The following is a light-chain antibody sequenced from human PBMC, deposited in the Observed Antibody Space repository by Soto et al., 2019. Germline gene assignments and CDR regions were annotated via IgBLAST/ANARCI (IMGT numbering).Light chain of an antibody. Sequence: QMTQSPSSLSASLGDSVTITCRASQGISSYLAWYQQKTGKAPNLLIYKESNLASGVPSRFTGGGSGTDLTLTINSLQPDDSATYFCQQYNSYSYTCGQGTKVDIK. CDR2: KES. CDR1: QGISSY. J-gene: IGKJ2*01. V-gene: IGKV1-5*03. CDR3: QQYNSYSYT.